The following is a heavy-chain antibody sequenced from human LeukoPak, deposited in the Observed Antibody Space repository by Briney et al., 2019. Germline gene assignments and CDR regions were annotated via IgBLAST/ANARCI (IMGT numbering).Heavy chain of an antibody. CDR3: ARLNKPGWFDP. CDR2: VYYTGST. J-gene: IGHJ5*02. Sequence: SETLSLTCTVSGGSISSYYWTWVRQPPGKGLEWIGSVYYTGSTYYNPSLKSRVTISVDTSKNQFSLRLSSVTATDTAVYYCARLNKPGWFDPWGQGTLVTVSS. CDR1: GGSISSYY. D-gene: IGHD1-14*01. V-gene: IGHV4-59*05.